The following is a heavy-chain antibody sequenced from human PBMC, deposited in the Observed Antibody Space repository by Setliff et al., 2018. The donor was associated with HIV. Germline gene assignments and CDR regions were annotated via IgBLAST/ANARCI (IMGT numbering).Heavy chain of an antibody. CDR3: ARGSLRGVLALGMDV. CDR1: GFTFNNFA. Sequence: GGSLRLSCAASGFTFNNFAMNWVRQAPGKGLEWVSSISGSRLTPYYADSVKGRFTISRDNAKNSLYLQMNSLRAEDTAIYYCARGSLRGVLALGMDVWGQGTTVTVSS. V-gene: IGHV3-48*04. CDR2: ISGSRLTP. J-gene: IGHJ6*02. D-gene: IGHD3-10*01.